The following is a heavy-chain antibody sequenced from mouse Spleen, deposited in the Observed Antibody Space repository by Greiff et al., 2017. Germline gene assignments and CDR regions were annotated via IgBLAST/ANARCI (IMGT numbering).Heavy chain of an antibody. V-gene: IGHV3-6*01. Sequence: EVKLMESGPGLVKPSQSLSLTCSVTGYSITSGYYWNWIRQFPGNKLEWMGYISYDGSNNYNPSLKNRISITRDTSKNQFFLKLNSVTTEDTATYYCARRGYGYEGFAYWGQGTLVTVSA. CDR2: ISYDGSN. D-gene: IGHD2-2*01. CDR1: GYSITSGYY. J-gene: IGHJ3*01. CDR3: ARRGYGYEGFAY.